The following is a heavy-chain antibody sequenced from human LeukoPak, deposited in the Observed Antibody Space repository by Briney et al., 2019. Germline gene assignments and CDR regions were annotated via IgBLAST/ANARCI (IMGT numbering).Heavy chain of an antibody. V-gene: IGHV3-7*04. D-gene: IGHD6-13*01. CDR1: GFTFSNYG. Sequence: GGSLRLSCAASGFTFSNYGMTWVRQAPGKGLEWVANIRQDGNEKYYVDSVKGRFTISRDNPKNSLYLQMNSLRAEDTAIYYCARLRAAQTYDCWGQGTLVTVSS. CDR2: IRQDGNEK. J-gene: IGHJ4*02. CDR3: ARLRAAQTYDC.